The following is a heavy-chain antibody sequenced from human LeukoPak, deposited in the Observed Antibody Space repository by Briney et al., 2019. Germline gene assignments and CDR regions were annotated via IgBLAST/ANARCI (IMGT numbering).Heavy chain of an antibody. CDR2: INPNSGGT. CDR3: ARDLRGYSYYYGMDV. V-gene: IGHV1-2*06. CDR1: GYTFTGYY. J-gene: IGHJ6*02. Sequence: ASVKVSCTASGYTFTGYYMHWVRQAPGQGLEWMGRINPNSGGTNYAQKFQGRVTMTRDTSISTAYMELSRLRSDDTAVYYCARDLRGYSYYYGMDVWGQGTTVTVSS. D-gene: IGHD5-12*01.